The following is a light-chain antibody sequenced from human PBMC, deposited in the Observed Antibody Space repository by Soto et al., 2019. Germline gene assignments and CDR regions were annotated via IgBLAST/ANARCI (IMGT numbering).Light chain of an antibody. J-gene: IGKJ4*01. CDR3: EQRNNWPSY. V-gene: IGKV3-11*01. CDR1: ESVSRY. CDR2: DAS. Sequence: EIVLTQSPATLSLSPGNRATLSCRASESVSRYVAWYQQKPGKAPRLRIYDASNRANGIPARLSGSGSVTDFTLTITGLEPEDFAVYYDEQRNNWPSYLGGGTKVEIK.